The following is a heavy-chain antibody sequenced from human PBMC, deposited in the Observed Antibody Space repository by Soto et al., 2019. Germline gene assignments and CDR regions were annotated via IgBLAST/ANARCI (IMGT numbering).Heavy chain of an antibody. CDR3: ARGIKYGDYSRWFDP. CDR2: IYYSGGT. J-gene: IGHJ5*02. D-gene: IGHD4-17*01. CDR1: GGSISSYY. Sequence: SETLSLTCTVSGGSISSYYWGWIRQPPGKRLEWIGNIYYSGGTNYNPSLKSRVTISVDTSKNQFSLKLSSVTAADTAVYYCARGIKYGDYSRWFDPWGPGPLVTVSS. V-gene: IGHV4-59*13.